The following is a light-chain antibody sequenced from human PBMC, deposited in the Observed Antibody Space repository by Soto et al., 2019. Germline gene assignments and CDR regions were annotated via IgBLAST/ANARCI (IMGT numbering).Light chain of an antibody. V-gene: IGKV1-5*03. Sequence: DIQMTQSPSTLSASVGDRVTSTCRASQNINRWLAWYQQKPGQVPKLLIYKASNLESGVPSRFSGSGSETEFTLTISSLEPDDFATYYCQEFDSWTFGQGTKVEI. J-gene: IGKJ1*01. CDR1: QNINRW. CDR3: QEFDSWT. CDR2: KAS.